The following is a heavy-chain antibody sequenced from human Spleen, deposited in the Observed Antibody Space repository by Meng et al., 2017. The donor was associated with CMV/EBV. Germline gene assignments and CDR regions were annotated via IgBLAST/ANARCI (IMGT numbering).Heavy chain of an antibody. Sequence: QMQLQGPGPGLLKPSGTLSLTCAVSGGSISISTWWSWVRQPPGKGLEWIGVIYHSGGTNYNPSLRGRVTISLDKSKNQFSPTLRSVTAADTAVYYCARDPYATGWAGWGQGTLVTVSS. D-gene: IGHD6-19*01. CDR2: IYHSGGT. J-gene: IGHJ4*02. CDR3: ARDPYATGWAG. CDR1: GGSISISTW. V-gene: IGHV4-4*02.